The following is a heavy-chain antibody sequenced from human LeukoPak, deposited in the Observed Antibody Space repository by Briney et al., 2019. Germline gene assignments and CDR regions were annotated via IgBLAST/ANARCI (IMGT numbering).Heavy chain of an antibody. CDR1: AYTFTSYD. CDR2: MNPNSGNT. Sequence: GASVKVSCKASAYTFTSYDINWVRQATGQGLEWMGWMNPNSGNTGYAQKFQGRVTMTRNNSISTAHMELSSLRSEDTAVYYCARGAPGSYCSGGSCPYFDYWGQGTLISVSS. J-gene: IGHJ4*02. V-gene: IGHV1-8*01. D-gene: IGHD2-15*01. CDR3: ARGAPGSYCSGGSCPYFDY.